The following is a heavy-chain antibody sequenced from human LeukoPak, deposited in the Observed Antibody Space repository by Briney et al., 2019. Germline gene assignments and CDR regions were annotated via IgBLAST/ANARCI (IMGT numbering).Heavy chain of an antibody. CDR1: GGSVISHY. J-gene: IGHJ6*02. Sequence: SETLSLTCTVSGGSVISHYWSWIRQSPGRGLEWIGYIYYSGSTNYNPSLKGRITISIDTSNNRFSLKVTSVTAADTAVYYCARGDMVLGATREYFNFYGMDVWGQGTTVTVSS. D-gene: IGHD2-8*02. CDR3: ARGDMVLGATREYFNFYGMDV. CDR2: IYYSGST. V-gene: IGHV4-59*02.